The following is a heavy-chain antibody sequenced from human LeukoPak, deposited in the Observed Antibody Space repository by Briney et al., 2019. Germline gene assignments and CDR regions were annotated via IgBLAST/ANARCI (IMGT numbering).Heavy chain of an antibody. Sequence: SETLSLTCTVSGGSISSYYWSWIRQPPGKGLEWIGYIYYSGSTNCNPSLKSRVTISVDTSKNQFSLKLSSVTAADTAVYYCARERSGDSSGWYGYDYWGQGTLVTVSS. D-gene: IGHD6-19*01. CDR2: IYYSGST. CDR1: GGSISSYY. J-gene: IGHJ4*02. V-gene: IGHV4-59*01. CDR3: ARERSGDSSGWYGYDY.